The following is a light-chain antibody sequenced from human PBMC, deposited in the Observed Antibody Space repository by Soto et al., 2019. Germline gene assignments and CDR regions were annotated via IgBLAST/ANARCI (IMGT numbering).Light chain of an antibody. CDR2: AAY. J-gene: IGKJ5*01. V-gene: IGKV1-39*01. CDR1: ETITRY. CDR3: QQANSFPPIT. Sequence: DIQMTPSASSLSSSVGETVIITCGASETITRYLNWYQSKPGKAPRLLISAAYSLQSGVPSRFRGSGSGTDFTPTISSLQPEDFATYYCQQANSFPPITCGQGTRLEIK.